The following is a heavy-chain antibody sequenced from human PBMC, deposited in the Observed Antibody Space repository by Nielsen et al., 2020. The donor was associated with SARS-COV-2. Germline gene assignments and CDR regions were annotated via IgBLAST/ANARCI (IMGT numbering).Heavy chain of an antibody. D-gene: IGHD3-16*01. CDR3: ARGLGGV. J-gene: IGHJ6*02. V-gene: IGHV4-34*01. CDR2: INHSGST. Sequence: WIRQPPGKGLEWIGEINHSGSTNYNPSLKSRVTISVDTSKNQFSLKLSSVTAADTAVYYCARGLGGVWGQGTTVTVSS.